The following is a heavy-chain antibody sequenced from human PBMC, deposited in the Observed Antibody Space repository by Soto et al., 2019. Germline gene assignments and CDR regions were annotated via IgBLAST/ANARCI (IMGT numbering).Heavy chain of an antibody. CDR2: ISSSSSYI. Sequence: PGGSLRLSCAASGFTFSSYSMNWVRQAPGKGLEWVSSISSSSSYIYYADSVKGRFTISRDNAKNSLYLQMNSLRAEDTAVYYCARAILDYYYGMDVWGQGTTVTVSS. CDR1: GFTFSSYS. CDR3: ARAILDYYYGMDV. V-gene: IGHV3-21*01. J-gene: IGHJ6*02.